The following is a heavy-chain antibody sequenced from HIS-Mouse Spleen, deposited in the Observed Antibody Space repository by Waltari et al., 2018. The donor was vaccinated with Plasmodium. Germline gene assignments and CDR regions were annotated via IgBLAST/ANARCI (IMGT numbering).Heavy chain of an antibody. CDR1: GGSISSYY. D-gene: IGHD5-18*01. CDR2: IYYSGST. CDR3: ARLRYSYGYFDY. V-gene: IGHV4-59*08. Sequence: QVQLQESGPGLVKPSETLSLTCTVSGGSISSYYWSWIRQPPGKGLEWIGYIYYSGSTNSTPYLKSRVTISVDTSKNQCSLKLSSVTAADTAVYYCARLRYSYGYFDYWGQGTLVTVSS. J-gene: IGHJ4*02.